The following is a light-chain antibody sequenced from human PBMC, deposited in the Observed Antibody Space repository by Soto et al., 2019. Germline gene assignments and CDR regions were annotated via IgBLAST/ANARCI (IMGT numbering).Light chain of an antibody. CDR2: GAS. CDR1: QFVRSN. V-gene: IGKV3-15*01. J-gene: IGKJ4*01. CDR3: HQYNPWPLT. Sequence: EIVMTQSPATLSVSPGDRVTLSCRASQFVRSNSAWYQQKPGQAPRLLIYGASLRATGIPARFSGSGYGTEFALTISSLQSEHFAVYYGHQYNPWPLTFGGGTKV.